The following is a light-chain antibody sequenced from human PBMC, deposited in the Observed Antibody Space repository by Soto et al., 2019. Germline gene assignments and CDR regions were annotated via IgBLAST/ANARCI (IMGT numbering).Light chain of an antibody. CDR2: GAS. CDR3: QQYHNWPPYT. V-gene: IGKV3-15*01. CDR1: QSVSSN. J-gene: IGKJ2*01. Sequence: EIVMTQSPATLSVSPGERATLSCRASQSVSSNLAWYQQKPGQAPRLLIYGASTRATGIPARFSGSGSGTEFTLTISSLQSEDFVVYFCQQYHNWPPYTFGQGTKMEI.